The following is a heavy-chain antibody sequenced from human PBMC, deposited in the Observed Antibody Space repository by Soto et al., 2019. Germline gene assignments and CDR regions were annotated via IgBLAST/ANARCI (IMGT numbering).Heavy chain of an antibody. CDR3: AKDTCSSTSCYDYYYYYGMDV. CDR1: GFTFSSYA. J-gene: IGHJ6*02. CDR2: ISGSGGST. V-gene: IGHV3-23*01. D-gene: IGHD2-2*01. Sequence: GGSLRLSCAVSGFTFSSYAMSWVRQAPGKGLEWVSAISGSGGSTYYADSVKGRFTISRGNSKNTLYLQMNSLRAEDTAVYYCAKDTCSSTSCYDYYYYYGMDVWGQGTTVTVSS.